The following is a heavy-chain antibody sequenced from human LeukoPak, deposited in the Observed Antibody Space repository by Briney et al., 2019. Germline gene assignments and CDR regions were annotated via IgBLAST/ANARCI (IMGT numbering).Heavy chain of an antibody. CDR1: GYTFTVYY. D-gene: IGHD6-13*01. CDR2: INNNSGGT. J-gene: IGHJ6*02. V-gene: IGHV1-2*02. Sequence: SSVTLSFTSSGYTFTVYYIHWVRQAPGQGLELMGCINNNSGGTNYAKKFQGRATMTGDTSIRTAYMELSSLRSDATVVYYCARGIAEAGTDYGMDVWGQGTTVTVSS. CDR3: ARGIAEAGTDYGMDV.